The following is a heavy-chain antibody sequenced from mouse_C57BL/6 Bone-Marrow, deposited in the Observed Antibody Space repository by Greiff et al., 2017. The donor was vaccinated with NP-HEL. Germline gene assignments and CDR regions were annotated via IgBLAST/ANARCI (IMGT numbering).Heavy chain of an antibody. V-gene: IGHV5-4*03. Sequence: EVKLVESGGGLVKPGGSLKLSCAASGFTFSSYAMSWVRQTPEKRLEWVATISDGGSYTYYPDNVKGRFTISRDNAKNNLYLQMSHLKSENTAMYYCARVYYDYWFAYWGQGTLVTVSA. D-gene: IGHD2-4*01. J-gene: IGHJ3*01. CDR1: GFTFSSYA. CDR2: ISDGGSYT. CDR3: ARVYYDYWFAY.